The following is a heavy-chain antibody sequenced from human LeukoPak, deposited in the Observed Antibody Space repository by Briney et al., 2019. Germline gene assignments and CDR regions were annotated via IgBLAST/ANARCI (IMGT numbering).Heavy chain of an antibody. CDR3: SRHLEY. CDR2: IKQDGSET. J-gene: IGHJ4*02. V-gene: IGHV3-7*04. CDR1: GFAFSTYW. Sequence: GGSLRLSCAASGFAFSTYWMSWVRQAPGNGREWVADIKQDGSETHYVGSVKGRFTSARDNAKNSLDLEMNSLGDEYTAVYFCSRHLEYWGQGTLVTISS.